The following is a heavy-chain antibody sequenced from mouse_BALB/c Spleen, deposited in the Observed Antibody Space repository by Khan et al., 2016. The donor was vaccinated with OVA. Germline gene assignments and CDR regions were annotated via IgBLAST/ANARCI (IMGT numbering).Heavy chain of an antibody. J-gene: IGHJ2*01. CDR2: INPHIGET. CDR1: GYSFTGYF. D-gene: IGHD1-1*01. V-gene: IGHV1-20*02. CDR3: ARIYGSDFDY. Sequence: MQLEESGPELVKPGASVKISCKASGYSFTGYFMNWVMQSHGKSLEWIGRINPHIGETFYNQKFKGKATLTVDESSSKAHMELRSLASEDSAVYYCARIYGSDFDYWGQGTTLTVSS.